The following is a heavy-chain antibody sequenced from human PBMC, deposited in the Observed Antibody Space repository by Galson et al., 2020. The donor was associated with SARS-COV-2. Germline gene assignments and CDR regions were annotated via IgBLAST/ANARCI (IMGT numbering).Heavy chain of an antibody. J-gene: IGHJ4*02. CDR2: IVVGSGNT. CDR1: GFTFTSSA. V-gene: IGHV1-58*01. D-gene: IGHD3-22*01. CDR3: AAEGGPNSSGSLAGDDY. Sequence: SVKVSCKASGFTFTSSAVQWVRQARGQRLEWIGWIVVGSGNTNYAQKFQERVTITRDMSTSTAYMELRSLRSEDTAVYYCAAEGGPNSSGSLAGDDYWGQGTLVTVSS.